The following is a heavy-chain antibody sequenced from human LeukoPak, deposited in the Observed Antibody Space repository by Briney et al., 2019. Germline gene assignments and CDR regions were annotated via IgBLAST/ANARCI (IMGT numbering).Heavy chain of an antibody. CDR3: ARDGPRAQQWLVRTGYYGMDV. V-gene: IGHV3-21*01. Sequence: GGSLRLSCAASGFTFSSYSMNWVRQAPGKGLEWVSSISSSSSYIYYADSVKGRFTIPRDNAKNSLYLQMNSLRAEDTAVYYCARDGPRAQQWLVRTGYYGMDVWGQGTTVTVSS. J-gene: IGHJ6*02. CDR2: ISSSSSYI. CDR1: GFTFSSYS. D-gene: IGHD6-19*01.